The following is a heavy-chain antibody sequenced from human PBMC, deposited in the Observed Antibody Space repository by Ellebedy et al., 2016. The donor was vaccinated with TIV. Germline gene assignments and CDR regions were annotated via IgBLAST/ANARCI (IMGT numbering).Heavy chain of an antibody. V-gene: IGHV4-59*01. J-gene: IGHJ6*02. CDR2: IYYSGST. CDR3: ARGLLRWDV. CDR1: GGSIGTYY. D-gene: IGHD3-16*01. Sequence: MPGGSLRLSCTVSGGSIGTYYWSWIRQPPGKGLEWIGFIYYSGSTNYNPPLESRVTTSVDTSKNQFSLKLSSVTAADAAVYYCARGLLRWDVWGQGTTVTVSS.